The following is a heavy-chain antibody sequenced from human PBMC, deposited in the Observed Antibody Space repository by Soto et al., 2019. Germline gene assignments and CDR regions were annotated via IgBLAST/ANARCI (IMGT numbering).Heavy chain of an antibody. V-gene: IGHV3-23*01. Sequence: EVQLLESGGGRVQPGGSLRLSCAASGFTFSSYAMSWVRQAPGKGLEWVSSINAVDEYTKYADSVEGRFTISRDNPKNKVYLQMNSLRAEDTAVYYCAKNFYFDSWGQGTLVTVSP. J-gene: IGHJ4*02. CDR1: GFTFSSYA. CDR3: AKNFYFDS. CDR2: INAVDEYT.